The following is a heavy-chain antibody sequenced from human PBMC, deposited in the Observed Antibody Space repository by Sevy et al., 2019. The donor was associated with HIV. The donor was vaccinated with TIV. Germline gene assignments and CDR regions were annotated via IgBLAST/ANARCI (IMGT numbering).Heavy chain of an antibody. Sequence: GGSLRLSCAASGFTFSSYGMRWVRQAPGKGLEWVAVISYDGSNKYYADSVKGRFTISRDNSKNTLYLQMNSLRAEDTAVYYCAKEVPPRNYDFWSGYGNFDYWGQGTLVTVSS. D-gene: IGHD3-3*01. CDR2: ISYDGSNK. V-gene: IGHV3-30*18. CDR3: AKEVPPRNYDFWSGYGNFDY. CDR1: GFTFSSYG. J-gene: IGHJ4*02.